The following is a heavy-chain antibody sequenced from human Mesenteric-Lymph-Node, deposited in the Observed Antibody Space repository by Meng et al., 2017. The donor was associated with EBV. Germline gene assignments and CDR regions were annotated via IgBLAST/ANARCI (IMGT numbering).Heavy chain of an antibody. V-gene: IGHV4-4*02. CDR3: ARFQRFGDFD. Sequence: QGQLQGSGAGLVEASGTLSRSCAVSGPSLRCENWCSCIRQPPGDGLEGLGEIDHSGRTNYNPSLKSRVTISVDKSKRQFSLKLTSVTAADTAVYHCARFQRFGDFDWGQGTLVTVSS. CDR1: GPSLRCENW. J-gene: IGHJ4*02. CDR2: IDHSGRT. D-gene: IGHD4-17*01.